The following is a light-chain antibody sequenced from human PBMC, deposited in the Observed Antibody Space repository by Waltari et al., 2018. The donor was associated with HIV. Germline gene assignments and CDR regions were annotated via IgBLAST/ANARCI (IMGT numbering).Light chain of an antibody. CDR3: AAWVDSLNADVV. J-gene: IGLJ2*01. CDR1: SSNIGNNT. Sequence: QSVLTQPPSASGTPGQRITISCSGSSSNIGNNTVNWYQQLPERFSGSKSGTSASLAIRGLQSEDEADYYCAAWVDSLNADVVFGGGTKLTVL. V-gene: IGLV1-44*01.